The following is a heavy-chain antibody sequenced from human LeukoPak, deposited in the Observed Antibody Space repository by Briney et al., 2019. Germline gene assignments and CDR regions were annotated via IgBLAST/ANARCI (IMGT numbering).Heavy chain of an antibody. CDR2: ISYDGSNK. D-gene: IGHD6-13*01. V-gene: IGHV3-30*03. Sequence: GRSLRLSCAASGFTFSSYGMHWVRQAPGKGLEWVAVISYDGSNKYYADSVKGRFTISRDNSKNTLYLQMNSLRAEDTAVYYCARDLGKSSSWYGIIDYWGQGTLVTVSS. J-gene: IGHJ4*02. CDR1: GFTFSSYG. CDR3: ARDLGKSSSWYGIIDY.